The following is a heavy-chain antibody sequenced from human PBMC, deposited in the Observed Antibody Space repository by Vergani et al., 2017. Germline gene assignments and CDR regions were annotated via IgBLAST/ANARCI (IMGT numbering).Heavy chain of an antibody. D-gene: IGHD1-14*01. CDR1: GFTFNQYG. J-gene: IGHJ5*02. CDR3: ARDLRLLYNRFDP. V-gene: IGHV3-33*01. CDR2: TWYDGNNK. Sequence: QVQLVESGGGVVQPGRSLRLSCAASGFTFNQYGMHWVRQAPGKGLEWVAVTWYDGNNKQYADSVKGRFTISRDNSKSTMYLQMNSLRDEDNGVYYCARDLRLLYNRFDPWGQGTLVTVSS.